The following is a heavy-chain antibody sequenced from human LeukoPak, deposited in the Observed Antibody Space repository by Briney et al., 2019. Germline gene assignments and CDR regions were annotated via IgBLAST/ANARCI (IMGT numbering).Heavy chain of an antibody. Sequence: ASVKVSCKASGYTFHNYGISWVRQAPGQGLEWMGWISAYNGNTNYAQKLQGRVTMTTDTSTSTAYMELRSLRSDDTAVYYCAILRPDPYDFWSGYYYYGMDVWGQGTTVTVSS. CDR2: ISAYNGNT. CDR1: GYTFHNYG. D-gene: IGHD3-3*01. J-gene: IGHJ6*02. V-gene: IGHV1-18*01. CDR3: AILRPDPYDFWSGYYYYGMDV.